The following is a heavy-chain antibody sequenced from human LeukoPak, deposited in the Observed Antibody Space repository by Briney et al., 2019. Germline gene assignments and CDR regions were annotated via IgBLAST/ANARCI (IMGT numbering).Heavy chain of an antibody. D-gene: IGHD2-8*01. CDR2: ISASDGRT. V-gene: IGHV3-23*01. CDR1: GFIFSSYH. CDR3: GKILIMAAHYWYGVDV. Sequence: GGSLRLSCAASGFIFSSYHMVWVRQAPGKGLEVVSSISASDGRTYYADSVKGRFTISRDNSENTVYLQMNSLRAEDTAVYYCGKILIMAAHYWYGVDVWGQGTTVTASS. J-gene: IGHJ6*02.